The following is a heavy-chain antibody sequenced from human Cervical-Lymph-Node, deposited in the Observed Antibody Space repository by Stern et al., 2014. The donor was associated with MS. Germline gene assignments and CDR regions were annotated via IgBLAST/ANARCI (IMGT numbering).Heavy chain of an antibody. CDR1: GYRLTIYG. J-gene: IGHJ3*02. V-gene: IGHV7-4-1*02. Sequence: QVQLVQSGSDLKKPGTSVKVSCTASGYRLTIYGIHWVRRAPGQGLEWMGRINNNTRNKTYAQDFTGRFTFSLDNSLSTPFLQISSLKAEDTAVYYCARDRPIYNWNADDAFDTWGQGTVVTVS. CDR2: INNNTRNK. CDR3: ARDRPIYNWNADDAFDT. D-gene: IGHD1-1*01.